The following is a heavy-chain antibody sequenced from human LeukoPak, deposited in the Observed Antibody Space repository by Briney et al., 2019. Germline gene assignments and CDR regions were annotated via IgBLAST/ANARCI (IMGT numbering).Heavy chain of an antibody. CDR1: GFTFSSYA. J-gene: IGHJ5*02. CDR2: ISYDGSNK. CDR3: AREKRAAANWFDP. Sequence: GGSLRLSCAASGFTFSSYAMHWVRQAPGKGLEWVAVISYDGSNKYYADSVKGRFTISRDNSKSTLYLQMNSLRAEDTAVYYCAREKRAAANWFDPWGQGTLVTVSS. D-gene: IGHD6-13*01. V-gene: IGHV3-30-3*01.